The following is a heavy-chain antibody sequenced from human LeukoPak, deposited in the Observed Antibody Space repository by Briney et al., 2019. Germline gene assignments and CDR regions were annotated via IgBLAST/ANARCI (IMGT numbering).Heavy chain of an antibody. CDR2: IWYDGSNK. V-gene: IGHV3-33*01. J-gene: IGHJ4*02. D-gene: IGHD6-13*01. CDR3: ARDLAGRVAAAGTY. Sequence: PGRSLRLSCAASGFTFSSYGMHWVRQAPGKGLEWVAVIWYDGSNKYYADSVKGRFTISRDNSKNTLYLQMSSLRAEDTAVYYCARDLAGRVAAAGTYWGQGTLVTVSS. CDR1: GFTFSSYG.